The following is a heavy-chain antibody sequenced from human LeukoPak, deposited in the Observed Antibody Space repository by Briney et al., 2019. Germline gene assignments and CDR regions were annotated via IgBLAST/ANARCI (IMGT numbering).Heavy chain of an antibody. V-gene: IGHV4-59*04. J-gene: IGHJ4*02. CDR3: ARLLTIGSSGYYYDY. CDR2: INYSGST. D-gene: IGHD3-22*01. CDR1: GGSISNYF. Sequence: PSQTLSLTCTVSGGSISNYFWSWIRQPPGKGLEWIGYINYSGSTYYNPSLKSRVTISVDTSKNQFSLKLSSVTAADTAVYYCARLLTIGSSGYYYDYWGQGTLVTVSS.